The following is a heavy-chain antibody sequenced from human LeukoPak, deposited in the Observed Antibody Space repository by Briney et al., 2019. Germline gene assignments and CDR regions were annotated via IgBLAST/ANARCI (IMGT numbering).Heavy chain of an antibody. D-gene: IGHD1-26*01. J-gene: IGHJ4*02. CDR2: ISSSSSYI. CDR1: GFTFSSYS. Sequence: PGGSLRLSCAASGFTFSSYSMNWVRQAPGKGLEWVSSISSSSSYIYYADSVKGRFTISGDNSKNTLYLQMNSLRAEDTAVYYCAKDRSSGSYPAHSDYWGQGTLVTVSS. V-gene: IGHV3-21*04. CDR3: AKDRSSGSYPAHSDY.